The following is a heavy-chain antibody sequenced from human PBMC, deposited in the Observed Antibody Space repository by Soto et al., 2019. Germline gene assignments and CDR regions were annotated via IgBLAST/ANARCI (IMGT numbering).Heavy chain of an antibody. V-gene: IGHV3-30*18. CDR1: GFTFSFYG. J-gene: IGHJ4*02. CDR3: AKDRVIDHTSGWPQVH. Sequence: GGSLRLSCAASGFTFSFYGMNLVRQAPGKGLEWVAGISNDGRNKFDADCVRGRFTISRDNARNTLDLQLDSLKVEDTAIYYCAKDRVIDHTSGWPQVHWRQGTLVTVS. CDR2: ISNDGRNK. D-gene: IGHD6-19*01.